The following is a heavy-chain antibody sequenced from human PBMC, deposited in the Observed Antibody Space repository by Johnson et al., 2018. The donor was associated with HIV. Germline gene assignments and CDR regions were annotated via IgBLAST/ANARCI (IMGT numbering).Heavy chain of an antibody. V-gene: IGHV3-7*01. D-gene: IGHD1-7*01. CDR1: GFTFSSYW. J-gene: IGHJ3*02. CDR2: IKQEGSEK. Sequence: EVQLLESGGGLVQPGGSLRLSCAASGFTFSSYWMSWVRQAPGKGMEWVANIKQEGSEKYYVDSVKGRFTIYRDNAKNSLYLQMNSLRAEDTAVYYCARDRIPYNWNYEGDAFDIWGQGTMVTVSS. CDR3: ARDRIPYNWNYEGDAFDI.